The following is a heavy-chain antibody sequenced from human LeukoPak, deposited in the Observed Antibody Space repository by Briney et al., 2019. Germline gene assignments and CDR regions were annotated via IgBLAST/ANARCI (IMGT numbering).Heavy chain of an antibody. CDR2: IYYSGST. V-gene: IGHV4-59*12. Sequence: PSETLSLTCTVSGGSISSYYWSWIRQPPGKGLEWIGYIYYSGSTNYNPSLKSRVTISVDTSKNQFSLKLSSVTAADTAVYYCARVGGALQQLVHYYYYYYMDVWGKGTTVTVSS. D-gene: IGHD6-13*01. J-gene: IGHJ6*03. CDR3: ARVGGALQQLVHYYYYYYMDV. CDR1: GGSISSYY.